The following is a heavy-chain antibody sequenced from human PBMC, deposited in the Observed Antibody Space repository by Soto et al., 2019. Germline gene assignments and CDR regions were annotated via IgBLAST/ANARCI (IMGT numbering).Heavy chain of an antibody. Sequence: GVSLRLSCAASGFTFSNAWMNWVRQAPGKGLEWVGRIKSKTDGGTTDYAAPVKGRFTISRDDSKNTLYLQMNSLKTEDTAVYYCTTDPSVVVVAAAPKYFDYWGQGTLVTVSS. CDR2: IKSKTDGGTT. CDR3: TTDPSVVVVAAAPKYFDY. CDR1: GFTFSNAW. V-gene: IGHV3-15*07. J-gene: IGHJ4*02. D-gene: IGHD2-15*01.